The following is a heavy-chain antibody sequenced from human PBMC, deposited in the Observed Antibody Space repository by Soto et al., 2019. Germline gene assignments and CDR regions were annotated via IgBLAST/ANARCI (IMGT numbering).Heavy chain of an antibody. J-gene: IGHJ5*02. CDR2: ISAYNGNT. CDR3: ARALRSNSRRPNWFDP. Sequence: QVQLVQSGAEVKKPGASVKVSCKASGYTFTSYGISWVRQAPGQGLEWMGWISAYNGNTNYAQKLQGRVTMTTDTSTSTVYMELRSLRSDDTAVYYCARALRSNSRRPNWFDPWGQGTLVTVSS. CDR1: GYTFTSYG. V-gene: IGHV1-18*01. D-gene: IGHD2-21*01.